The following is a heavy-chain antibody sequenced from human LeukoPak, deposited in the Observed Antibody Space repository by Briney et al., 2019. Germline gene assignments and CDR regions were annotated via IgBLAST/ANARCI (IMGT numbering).Heavy chain of an antibody. V-gene: IGHV3-23*01. CDR1: GFTFSSFA. CDR2: ISGSGGST. J-gene: IGHJ4*02. D-gene: IGHD2-2*01. CDR3: ARDSGYCSSTGCYVHYFDY. Sequence: GGSLRLSCAASGFTFSSFAISWVRQAPGEGLEWVSAISGSGGSTYYADSVKGRFTISRDNSKNTLYLQMNSLRAEDTAVYYCARDSGYCSSTGCYVHYFDYWGQGTLVTVSS.